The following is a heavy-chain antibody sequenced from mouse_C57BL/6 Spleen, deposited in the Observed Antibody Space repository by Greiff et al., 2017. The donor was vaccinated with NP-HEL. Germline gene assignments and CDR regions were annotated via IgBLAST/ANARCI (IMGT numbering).Heavy chain of an antibody. CDR1: GFNIKDYY. CDR2: IDPEDGDT. J-gene: IGHJ3*01. D-gene: IGHD2-4*01. Sequence: VQLQQSGAELVRPGASVKLSCTASGFNIKDYYMHWVKQRPEQGLEWIGRIDPEDGDTEYAPKFQGKATMTADTASNTAYLQLSSLTSEDTAVYYCTTIYYDYDRFAYWGQGTLVTVSA. CDR3: TTIYYDYDRFAY. V-gene: IGHV14-1*01.